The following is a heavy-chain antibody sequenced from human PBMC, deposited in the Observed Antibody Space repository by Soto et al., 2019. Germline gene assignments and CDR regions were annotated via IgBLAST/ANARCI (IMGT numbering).Heavy chain of an antibody. D-gene: IGHD4-17*01. CDR1: GLTFSDYA. Sequence: GGSLRLSCAASGLTFSDYAMHWVRQAPGKGLEWLAVLSYDGRNKYYAASVTGRITISRDNSKSTLYLQMNSLRPEDTAVYYCATTAVTDFDYWGQGTLVTVSS. CDR3: ATTAVTDFDY. J-gene: IGHJ4*02. CDR2: LSYDGRNK. V-gene: IGHV3-30*04.